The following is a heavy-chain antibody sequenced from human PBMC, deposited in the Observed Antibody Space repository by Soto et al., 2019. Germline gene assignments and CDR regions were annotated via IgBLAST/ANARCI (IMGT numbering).Heavy chain of an antibody. CDR2: INPNGGST. CDR1: GYTFTNYY. Sequence: QVQLVQSGAEVKKPGASVKLSCKASGYTFTNYYIHWVRQAPGQGLEWMAIINPNGGSTNYAQKFQGRVTLTRDTSTSTVYMDLSSLKSEDTAVHYCARGLAAGDYWGQGTLVTVSS. J-gene: IGHJ4*02. D-gene: IGHD6-13*01. V-gene: IGHV1-46*01. CDR3: ARGLAAGDY.